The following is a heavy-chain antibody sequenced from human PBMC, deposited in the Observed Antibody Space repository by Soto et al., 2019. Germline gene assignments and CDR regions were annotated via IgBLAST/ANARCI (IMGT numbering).Heavy chain of an antibody. J-gene: IGHJ5*01. CDR3: ARLPIVGVTGFDS. CDR1: GFTFDDYY. CDR2: ISSTGNTI. Sequence: AASLRLSCAASGFTFDDYYFSWIRQAPGKGLEWISDISSTGNTIYYSDSGRGRLTISSDTAMNSLSLQMNSLRAAATAVYYCARLPIVGVTGFDSWGQGTVVTVS. D-gene: IGHD2-21*02. V-gene: IGHV3-11*01.